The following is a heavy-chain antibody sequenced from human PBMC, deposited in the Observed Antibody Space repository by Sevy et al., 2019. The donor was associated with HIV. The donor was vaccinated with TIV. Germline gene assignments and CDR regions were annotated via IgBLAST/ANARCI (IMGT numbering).Heavy chain of an antibody. CDR2: IIPIFGTA. CDR1: GGTFSSYS. Sequence: ASVKVSCKASGGTFSSYSISWVRQAPGQGLEWMGGIIPIFGTANYAQKFQGRVTITADESTSTAYMELSSLRSEDTAVYYCAREWGGGIESLGAFDIWGQGTMVTVSS. D-gene: IGHD2-15*01. V-gene: IGHV1-69*13. CDR3: AREWGGGIESLGAFDI. J-gene: IGHJ3*02.